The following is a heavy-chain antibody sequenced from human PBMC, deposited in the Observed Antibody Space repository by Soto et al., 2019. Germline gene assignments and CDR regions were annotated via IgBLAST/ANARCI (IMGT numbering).Heavy chain of an antibody. Sequence: EVQLVESGGGLVQPGGSLRLSCAASGFTFSSYWMHWVRQAPGKGLVWVSRINSDGSSRSYADSVKGRFTISRDNAKNTLYLQMNSLRAEDTAVYYCARASRYYGSGSYYKHYYYYGMDVWGQGTTVTVSS. CDR3: ARASRYYGSGSYYKHYYYYGMDV. CDR1: GFTFSSYW. D-gene: IGHD3-10*01. V-gene: IGHV3-74*01. J-gene: IGHJ6*02. CDR2: INSDGSSR.